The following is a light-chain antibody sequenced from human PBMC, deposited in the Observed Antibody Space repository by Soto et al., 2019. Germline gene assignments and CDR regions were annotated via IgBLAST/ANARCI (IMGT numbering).Light chain of an antibody. V-gene: IGLV2-14*01. J-gene: IGLJ1*01. CDR1: SSDVGGYKY. CDR3: SSFSSTSTLYV. Sequence: QSVLTQPASVSGSPGQSITISCTGTSSDVGGYKYVSWYQQYPGKAPKLMIYEGSKRPSGVSNRFSGSKSGNTASLTISGLQAEDEADYHCSSFSSTSTLYVFGTGTKVTVL. CDR2: EGS.